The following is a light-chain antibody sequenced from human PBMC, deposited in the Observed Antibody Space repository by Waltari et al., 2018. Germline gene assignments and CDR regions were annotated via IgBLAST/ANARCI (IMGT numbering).Light chain of an antibody. CDR2: YIK. Sequence: QSALTQPRSVSGSPGQSVTISCSGTSSDIGAYMYVSWYQQHPGKAPRLIIYYIKKRPSGVPYRFSGSKSGNTASLTISGLQPDDGADYFCCSYAGNSMIFGGGTMLTVL. V-gene: IGLV2-11*01. CDR3: CSYAGNSMI. CDR1: SSDIGAYMY. J-gene: IGLJ2*01.